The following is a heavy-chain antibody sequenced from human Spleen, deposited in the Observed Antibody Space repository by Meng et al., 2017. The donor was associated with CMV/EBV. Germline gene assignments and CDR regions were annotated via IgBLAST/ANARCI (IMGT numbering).Heavy chain of an antibody. Sequence: ASVKVSCKASGYTFTSYYMHWVRQAPGQGLEWMGWMNPNSGNTGYAQKFQGRVTMTRDTSISTAYMELSSLRSEDTAIYYCARGSKDSWGQGTLVTVSS. CDR1: GYTFTSYY. V-gene: IGHV1-8*02. D-gene: IGHD4-11*01. J-gene: IGHJ4*02. CDR3: ARGSKDS. CDR2: MNPNSGNT.